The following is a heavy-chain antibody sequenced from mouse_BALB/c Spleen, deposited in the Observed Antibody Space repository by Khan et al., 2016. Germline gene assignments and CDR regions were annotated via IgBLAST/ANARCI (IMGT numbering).Heavy chain of an antibody. CDR2: IYPGNGDT. D-gene: IGHD1-1*01. V-gene: IGHV1-12*01. Sequence: QVQLKQSGAELVKPGASVKMSCKTSGYTFTSYNMHWVKQTPGQGLEWIGAIYPGNGDTSYNQKFKGKATLTADKSSSTAYIPLSSLTSEDSAVFYGARASYYYDSSFSRFVHWGQGTLVTVSA. CDR1: GYTFTSYN. J-gene: IGHJ3*01. CDR3: ARASYYYDSSFSRFVH.